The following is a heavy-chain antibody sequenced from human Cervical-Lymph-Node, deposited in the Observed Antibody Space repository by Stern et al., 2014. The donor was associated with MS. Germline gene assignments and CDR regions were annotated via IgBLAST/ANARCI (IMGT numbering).Heavy chain of an antibody. CDR3: ARSVGDYGASRLDY. V-gene: IGHV3-74*02. CDR1: GFTFSTYF. D-gene: IGHD4-17*01. CDR2: INNDGSST. Sequence: EVQLVESGGGLVQPGGSLRLSCAASGFTFSTYFMFWVRQAPGKGLMWVSRINNDGSSTTYADSVKGRFTISRDNAKNTVYLEMNSLRAEDTAVYYCARSVGDYGASRLDYWGQGTLVTVSS. J-gene: IGHJ4*02.